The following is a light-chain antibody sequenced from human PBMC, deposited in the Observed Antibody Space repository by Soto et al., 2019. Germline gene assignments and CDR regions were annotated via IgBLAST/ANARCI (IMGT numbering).Light chain of an antibody. J-gene: IGKJ1*01. CDR2: HAS. V-gene: IGKV1-5*01. CDR3: QHYNSYPWT. Sequence: TLSASIGDRVTITCRASQTINNWLAWYQQKPGKAPNLLVYHASNLETGVPSRFSGSAFGTEFTLTISSLQSDDFATYYCQHYNSYPWTFGQGTKVDIK. CDR1: QTINNW.